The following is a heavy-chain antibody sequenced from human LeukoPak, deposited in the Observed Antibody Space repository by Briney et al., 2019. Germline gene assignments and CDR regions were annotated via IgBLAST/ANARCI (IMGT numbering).Heavy chain of an antibody. CDR1: GGSFSGYD. Sequence: SETLCLTCAVYGGSFSGYDWSWIRQPPGKGLEWVGDISHSGTTNYNSSLKRRVTMSLGTSKNQFTLTMNPVTAEDTAVYYCARHGRARLLSFGELTAGSYTDVWGKATTVTISS. J-gene: IGHJ6*04. V-gene: IGHV4-34*01. D-gene: IGHD3-10*01. CDR2: ISHSGTT. CDR3: ARHGRARLLSFGELTAGSYTDV.